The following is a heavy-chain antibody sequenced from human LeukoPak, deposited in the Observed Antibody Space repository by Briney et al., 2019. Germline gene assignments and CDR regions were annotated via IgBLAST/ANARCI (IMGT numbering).Heavy chain of an antibody. D-gene: IGHD3-10*01. CDR1: GYSISSGYY. V-gene: IGHV4-38-2*01. CDR3: ARGVHVLLWVGEFFGWFDP. CDR2: IYRSGST. J-gene: IGHJ5*02. Sequence: SATLSLTCAVSGYSISSGYYWGWIRQPPGKGLEWIGSIYRSGSTYYNPSLKSRVTISVDTSKNQFSLKLSSVTAADTAVYYCARGVHVLLWVGEFFGWFDPWGQGTLVTVSS.